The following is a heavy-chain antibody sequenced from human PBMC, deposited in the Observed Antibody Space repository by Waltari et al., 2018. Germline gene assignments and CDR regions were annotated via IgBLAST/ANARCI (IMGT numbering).Heavy chain of an antibody. CDR3: ATLIDPF. CDR1: GFSVTENF. V-gene: IGHV3-66*01. J-gene: IGHJ4*02. CDR2: IYSAGST. Sequence: LRVVESGGGVVQPGGSLSLSWETSGFSVTENFLTWVRQAPGKGLEWVSVIYSAGSTSYADSVKARFTISRDNSRNVVYLQMNNLRAEDTAVYYCATLIDPFWGQGTLVTVSS.